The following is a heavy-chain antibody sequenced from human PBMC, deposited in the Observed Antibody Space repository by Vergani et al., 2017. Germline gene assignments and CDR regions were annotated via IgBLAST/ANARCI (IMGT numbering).Heavy chain of an antibody. V-gene: IGHV4-39*07. CDR3: ARXIPPSFYYDSSGYLGFDY. J-gene: IGHJ4*02. CDR1: GGSISSSSYY. CDR2: IYYSGST. Sequence: QLQLQESGPGLVKPSETLSLTCTVSGGSISSSSYYWGWIRQPPGKGLEWIGSIYYSGSTYYNPSLKSRVTISVDTSKNQFSLKLSSVTAADTAVYYCARXIPPSFYYDSSGYLGFDYWGQGTLVTVSS. D-gene: IGHD3-22*01.